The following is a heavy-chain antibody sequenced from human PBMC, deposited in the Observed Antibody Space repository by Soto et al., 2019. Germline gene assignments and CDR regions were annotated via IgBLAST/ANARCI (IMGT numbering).Heavy chain of an antibody. V-gene: IGHV4-31*03. CDR1: GGSISSVGYY. Sequence: SETLSLTCTVSGGSISSVGYYWSWIRQHPGKGLEWIGYIYYSGSTYYNPSLKSRVTISVDTSKNQFSLKLSSVTAADTAVYYCARDGTVRGAHYGMDVWGQGTTVTASS. J-gene: IGHJ6*02. CDR2: IYYSGST. CDR3: ARDGTVRGAHYGMDV. D-gene: IGHD3-10*01.